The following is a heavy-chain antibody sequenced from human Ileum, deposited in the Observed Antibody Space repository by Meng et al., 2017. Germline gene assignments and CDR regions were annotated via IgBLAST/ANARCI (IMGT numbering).Heavy chain of an antibody. D-gene: IGHD5-24*01. CDR1: GFIFENYA. CDR3: VKDMGSAGSRDAFDV. J-gene: IGHJ3*01. Sequence: GGSLRLSCAASGFIFENYAMQWVRQAPGKGLEWVSGISWNSGSIGYAESVKGRFTISRDNAKNALYLQMNSLRPEDTALYYCVKDMGSAGSRDAFDVWGQGTKVTVSS. V-gene: IGHV3-9*01. CDR2: ISWNSGSI.